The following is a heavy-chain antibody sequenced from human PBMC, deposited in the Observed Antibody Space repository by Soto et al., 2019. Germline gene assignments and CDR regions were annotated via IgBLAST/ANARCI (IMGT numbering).Heavy chain of an antibody. CDR3: AQATGWPGFDY. D-gene: IGHD6-19*01. Sequence: QVQLQESGPGLVKPSETMSLTCTASGFSISRDYWNWVRQPPGKGLEWIGHIYNGVSTNYNPSLTSRVTISVDMSKNQLSLRLSSVTAADTAVYYCAQATGWPGFDYWGQGALVIVSS. CDR1: GFSISRDY. V-gene: IGHV4-59*01. CDR2: IYNGVST. J-gene: IGHJ4*02.